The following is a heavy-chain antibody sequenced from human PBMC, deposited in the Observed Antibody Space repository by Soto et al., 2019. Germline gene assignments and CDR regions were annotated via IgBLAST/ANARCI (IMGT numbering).Heavy chain of an antibody. Sequence: GASVKVSCKASGGTFSSYAISWVRQAPGQGLEWMGGIIPIFGTANYAQKFQGRVTITADESTSTAYTELSSLRSEDTAVYYCARSPWGSYRYSDWFDPWGQGTLVTVS. CDR3: ARSPWGSYRYSDWFDP. V-gene: IGHV1-69*13. D-gene: IGHD3-16*02. CDR1: GGTFSSYA. CDR2: IIPIFGTA. J-gene: IGHJ5*02.